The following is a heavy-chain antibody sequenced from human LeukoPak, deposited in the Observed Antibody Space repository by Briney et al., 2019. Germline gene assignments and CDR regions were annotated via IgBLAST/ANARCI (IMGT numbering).Heavy chain of an antibody. D-gene: IGHD3-16*02. V-gene: IGHV6-1*01. CDR2: TYYRSKWYN. CDR3: ASDMITFGGVIVRRFDY. Sequence: SQTLSLTCAISGDSVSSNSAAWNWIRQSPSRGLEWLGRTYYRSKWYNDYAVSVKSRITINPDTSKNQFSLQLNSVTPEDTAVYYCASDMITFGGVIVRRFDYWGQGTLVTVSS. J-gene: IGHJ4*02. CDR1: GDSVSSNSAA.